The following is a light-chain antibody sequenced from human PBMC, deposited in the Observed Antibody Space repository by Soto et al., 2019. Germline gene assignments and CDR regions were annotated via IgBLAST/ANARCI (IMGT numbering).Light chain of an antibody. J-gene: IGLJ1*01. CDR2: ENN. CDR1: SSNIANSY. V-gene: IGLV1-51*02. CDR3: GTWDRSLSAEV. Sequence: QSVLTQPPSASAAPGQKVTISCSGSSSNIANSYVSWYQQLPGRAPKLLIYENNKRPSGIPDRFSGSKSGTSATLGITGLQTGDEAHYYCGTWDRSLSAEVFGNGTKVXXL.